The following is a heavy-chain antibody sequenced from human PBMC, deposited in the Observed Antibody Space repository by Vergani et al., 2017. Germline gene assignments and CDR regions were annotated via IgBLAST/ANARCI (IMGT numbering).Heavy chain of an antibody. V-gene: IGHV1-46*03. CDR1: GYTFTSYY. CDR2: INPSGGST. D-gene: IGHD6-19*01. Sequence: QVQLVQSGAEVKKPGASVKVSCKASGYTFTSYYMHWVRQAPGQGLEWMGIINPSGGSTSYAQKFQGRVTMTRDTSTSTVYMELSSLRSEDTAVYYCARPGQWLVQGGYCDYCGQGTLVTVSS. CDR3: ARPGQWLVQGGYCDY. J-gene: IGHJ4*02.